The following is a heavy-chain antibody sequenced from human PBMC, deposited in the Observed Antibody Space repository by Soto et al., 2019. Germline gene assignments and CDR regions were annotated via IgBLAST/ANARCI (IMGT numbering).Heavy chain of an antibody. V-gene: IGHV3-48*03. CDR1: GFTFRSYE. D-gene: IGHD5-12*01. Sequence: EVKLVESGETLVQPGGSLRISCAASGFTFRSYEMNWVRQAPGKGLEWVSYISSRATGIFYADSVKGRFTVSRDDANSSLYLQMNSLRGEDTAVYYCARPRAFDGYDGGFFFDLWGQGTVVTVSS. CDR2: ISSRATGI. CDR3: ARPRAFDGYDGGFFFDL. J-gene: IGHJ4*02.